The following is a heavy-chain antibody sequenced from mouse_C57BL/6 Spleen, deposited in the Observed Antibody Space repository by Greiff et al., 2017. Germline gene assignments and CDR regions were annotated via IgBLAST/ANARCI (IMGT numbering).Heavy chain of an antibody. CDR2: IHPSDSDT. V-gene: IGHV1-74*01. J-gene: IGHJ3*01. D-gene: IGHD2-3*01. CDR1: GYTFTSYW. Sequence: QVQLQQPGAELVKPGASVKVSCKASGYTFTSYWMHWVKQRPGQGLEWIVRIHPSDSDTNYNQKLKGKATLTVDKSSSTAYMQLSSLTSEDSAVYYCAIDGYYSWLAYWGQGTLVTVSA. CDR3: AIDGYYSWLAY.